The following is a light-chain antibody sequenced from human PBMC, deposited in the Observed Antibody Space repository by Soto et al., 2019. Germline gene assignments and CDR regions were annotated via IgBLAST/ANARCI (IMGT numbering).Light chain of an antibody. V-gene: IGKV3-20*01. CDR3: QQYGSSRTWT. Sequence: EIVLTQSPGTLSLSPGERATLSCRASQSVSSSYLAWYQQKPGQAPRLLIYGASRRATGIPDRFRGSGSGTDFTLTISRLEPEDFAVYYCQQYGSSRTWTFGQGTKVEIK. J-gene: IGKJ1*01. CDR2: GAS. CDR1: QSVSSSY.